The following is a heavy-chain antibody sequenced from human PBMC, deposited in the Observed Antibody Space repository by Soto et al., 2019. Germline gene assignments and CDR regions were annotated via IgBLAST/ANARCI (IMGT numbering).Heavy chain of an antibody. CDR2: IKQDGSEK. D-gene: IGHD2-8*01. Sequence: EVQLVESGGGLVQPGGSLRLSCAASGFTFSSYWMSWVRQAPGKGLEWVASIKQDGSEKYYVDSVKGRFTISRDNAKNSLYLQMNSLRAEDTAVYYCARFTYCTNGVCYTRPFDYWGQGTLVTVSS. J-gene: IGHJ4*02. V-gene: IGHV3-7*03. CDR3: ARFTYCTNGVCYTRPFDY. CDR1: GFTFSSYW.